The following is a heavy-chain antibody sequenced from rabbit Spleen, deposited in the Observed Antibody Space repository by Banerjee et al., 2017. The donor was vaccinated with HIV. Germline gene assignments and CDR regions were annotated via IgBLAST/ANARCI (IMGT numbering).Heavy chain of an antibody. CDR3: ARGSAAMTMVIIGYYLNL. D-gene: IGHD2-1*01. Sequence: QEQMEESGGGLVRPEGSLKLSWKASGFSFNSGYDMCWVRQAPGKGLEWVACTYAGTSGGTFSATWAKGRFTISKTSSTTVTLQMTSLTAADTATYFCARGSAAMTMVIIGYYLNLWGQGTLVTVS. V-gene: IGHV1S45*01. J-gene: IGHJ4*01. CDR1: GFSFNSGYD. CDR2: TYAGTSGGT.